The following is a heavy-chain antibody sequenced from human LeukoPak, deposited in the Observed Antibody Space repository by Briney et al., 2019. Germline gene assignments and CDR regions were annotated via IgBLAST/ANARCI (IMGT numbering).Heavy chain of an antibody. V-gene: IGHV4-34*01. CDR2: INHSGST. CDR3: ARGGDTAMTWGLDY. J-gene: IGHJ4*02. Sequence: SETLSLTCAVYGGSFSGYYWSWIRQPPGKGLEWIGEINHSGSTNYNPSLKSRVTISVDTSKNQFSLKLSSVTAADTAVYYCARGGDTAMTWGLDYWGQGTLVTVSS. D-gene: IGHD5-18*01. CDR1: GGSFSGYY.